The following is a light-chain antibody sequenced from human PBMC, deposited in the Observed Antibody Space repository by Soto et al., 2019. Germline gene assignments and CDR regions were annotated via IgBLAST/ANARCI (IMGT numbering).Light chain of an antibody. CDR3: SSYTGSSYV. V-gene: IGLV2-14*03. CDR2: DVS. CDR1: SSDIGTYNS. J-gene: IGLJ1*01. Sequence: QSALTQPASGSGSPTQSITISCTGTSSDIGTYNSVSWYQQHPGKAPKLMIYDVSNRPSWISTRFSGSKSGNTASLTISGLQPEYEADYYCSSYTGSSYVFGAGTKVTVL.